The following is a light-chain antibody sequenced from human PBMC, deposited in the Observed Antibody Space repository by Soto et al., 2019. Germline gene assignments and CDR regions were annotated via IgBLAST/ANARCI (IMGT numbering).Light chain of an antibody. CDR1: HNISTS. V-gene: IGKV1-5*01. CDR3: QQYDYYRS. J-gene: IGKJ1*01. CDR2: DAS. Sequence: DIQLTQSPSTLSASVGDGFTITCRASHNISTSLAWYQHRPGKAPKLLVFDASNVESGVPSRFSGSGSGTEFTLTISSLHSDDFATYYCQQYDYYRSFGQGTKVDIK.